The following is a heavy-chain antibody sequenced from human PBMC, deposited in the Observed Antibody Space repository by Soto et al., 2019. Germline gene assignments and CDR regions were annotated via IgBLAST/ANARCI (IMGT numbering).Heavy chain of an antibody. D-gene: IGHD3-16*01. V-gene: IGHV3-30-3*01. CDR1: GFTFSSYV. Sequence: QVQLVESGGGVVQPGRSLRLSCAASGFTFSSYVMQWVRQAPGKGLEWVAVISYDGSNKYYGDSVKGRFTISRDNSKNTLYLQMISLRTEDTAVYDCAIDQVWGSEAYGMDFWGQGTTVTVSS. CDR3: AIDQVWGSEAYGMDF. CDR2: ISYDGSNK. J-gene: IGHJ6*02.